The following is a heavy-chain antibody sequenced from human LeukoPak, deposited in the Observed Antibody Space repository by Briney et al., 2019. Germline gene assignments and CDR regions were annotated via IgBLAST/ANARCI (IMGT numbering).Heavy chain of an antibody. CDR1: GFTFSSYW. J-gene: IGHJ3*02. V-gene: IGHV3-7*03. CDR3: AKASPTVVLRFLEWPAGDAFDI. Sequence: PSGGSLRLSCAASGFTFSSYWMSWVRQAPGKGLEWVANIKQDGSEKYYVDSVKGRFTISRDNSKNTLYLQMNSLRAEDTAVYYCAKASPTVVLRFLEWPAGDAFDIWGQGTMVTVSS. D-gene: IGHD3-3*01. CDR2: IKQDGSEK.